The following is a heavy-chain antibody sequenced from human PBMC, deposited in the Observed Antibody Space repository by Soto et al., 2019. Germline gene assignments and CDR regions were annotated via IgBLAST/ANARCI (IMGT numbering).Heavy chain of an antibody. CDR2: ISGYNGNT. J-gene: IGHJ5*02. CDR1: GYTFTTYG. D-gene: IGHD3-22*01. Sequence: QVQLVQSGPEVKKPGASVTVFCKASGYTFTTYGISWVRQAPGQGLAWMGWISGYNGNTNYAQKFQGRVTLITDTATSKAYMELRSLRSDDTAVYSCARDPRTYYYDTIDSGIDPWGQGTLVTVSS. V-gene: IGHV1-18*01. CDR3: ARDPRTYYYDTIDSGIDP.